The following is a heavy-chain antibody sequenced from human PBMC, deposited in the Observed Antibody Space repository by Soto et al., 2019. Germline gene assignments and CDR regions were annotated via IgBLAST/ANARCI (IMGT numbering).Heavy chain of an antibody. V-gene: IGHV4-31*03. CDR2: INYSGST. CDR3: ARKYFMGGSCYRWSSWFDP. D-gene: IGHD2-15*01. CDR1: GGSIGSGSYY. J-gene: IGHJ5*02. Sequence: SETLSLTCTVSGGSIGSGSYYWSWIRQHPGKGLEWIGYINYSGSTFYIPSLKSRVTTSIDTSTNQFSLKLSSVTAADTAVYYCARKYFMGGSCYRWSSWFDPWGQGTLVTGSS.